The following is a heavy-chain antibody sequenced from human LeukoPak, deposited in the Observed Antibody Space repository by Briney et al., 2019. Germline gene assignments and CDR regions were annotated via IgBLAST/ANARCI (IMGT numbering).Heavy chain of an antibody. Sequence: GESLKISCKSSGSNFTNYWIGWVRQVPGKGLEWMGIIYPGDSDTRYSPSLQGQITISVDKSIATAYLQWSSLKASDTAIYYCARRESGGSIDYWGHGTLVTVSS. CDR1: GSNFTNYW. V-gene: IGHV5-51*01. J-gene: IGHJ4*01. CDR3: ARRESGGSIDY. CDR2: IYPGDSDT. D-gene: IGHD2-15*01.